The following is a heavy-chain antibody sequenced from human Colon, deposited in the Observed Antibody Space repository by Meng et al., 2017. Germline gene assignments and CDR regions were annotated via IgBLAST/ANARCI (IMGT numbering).Heavy chain of an antibody. V-gene: IGHV4-4*02. CDR3: VRNDHCTSGTCYPHFDY. Sequence: QMQPKWLGPGLVKPSGHLSLICAGPCGSINIWCWWSWVRQAQGKGLEWIGEIHSYGSTNYNPSLKSRLTLSLDKSNNQFSLSLSSVTAADTAVYYCVRNDHCTSGTCYPHFDYWGQGTLVTVSS. CDR1: CGSINIWCW. D-gene: IGHD2-15*01. J-gene: IGHJ4*02. CDR2: IHSYGST.